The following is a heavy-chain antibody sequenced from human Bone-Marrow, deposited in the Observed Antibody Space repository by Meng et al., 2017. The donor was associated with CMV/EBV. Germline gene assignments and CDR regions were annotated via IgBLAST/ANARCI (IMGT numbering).Heavy chain of an antibody. CDR2: IMDGGDS. CDR1: GGTFSGYY. Sequence: SETLSLTCAVYGGTFSGYYLTWIRQSPGKGLEWMGEIMDGGDSKFNPCLKSRVTISVDQSKNQFTLRLTSGTAADSAVYYCARAAYCSSSSCEIRWWGQGTPVTVSS. J-gene: IGHJ4*02. V-gene: IGHV4-34*12. D-gene: IGHD2-2*01. CDR3: ARAAYCSSSSCEIRW.